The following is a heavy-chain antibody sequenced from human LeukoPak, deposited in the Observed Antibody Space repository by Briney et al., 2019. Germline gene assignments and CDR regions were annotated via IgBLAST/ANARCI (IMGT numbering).Heavy chain of an antibody. CDR2: ISWNSGSI. V-gene: IGHV3-9*01. D-gene: IGHD6-13*01. CDR3: ARKQRSYYYYGLDV. J-gene: IGHJ6*02. CDR1: GFTFDDYA. Sequence: PGGSLRLSCAASGFTFDDYAMHWVRQAPGKGLEWASGISWNSGSIGYADSVKGRFTISRDNAKNSLYLQMNSLRAEDTALYYCARKQRSYYYYGLDVWGQGTTVTLSS.